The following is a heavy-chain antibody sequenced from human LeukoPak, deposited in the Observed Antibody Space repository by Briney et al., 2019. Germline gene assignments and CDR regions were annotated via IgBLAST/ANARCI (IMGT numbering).Heavy chain of an antibody. D-gene: IGHD3-3*01. V-gene: IGHV1-2*02. J-gene: IGHJ4*02. CDR3: ARDIRPRVESFDY. Sequence: VAPVRVSCKASGYTFTDYFLHWVRQAPGQGLEWMGWIGPDSGATNYAQKFRGKVTMTRDTSINTAYMEVSSLSSDDTAVYYCARDIRPRVESFDYWGQGTLVTVSS. CDR1: GYTFTDYF. CDR2: IGPDSGAT.